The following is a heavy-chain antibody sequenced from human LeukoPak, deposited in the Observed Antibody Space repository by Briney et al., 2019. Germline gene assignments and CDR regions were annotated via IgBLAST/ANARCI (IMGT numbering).Heavy chain of an antibody. CDR1: GFTFINSG. J-gene: IGHJ1*01. V-gene: IGHV3-30*18. D-gene: IGHD1-26*01. CDR3: AKGGGSYGWDLQH. CDR2: TSYDGSHK. Sequence: PGGSLRLSCAASGFTFINSGMHWVRQAPGKGLECVAVTSYDGSHKYYADSVKGRFTISRDDSKNTVSLQMNSLRTEDAAVYFCAKGGGSYGWDLQHWGQGTWSPSPQ.